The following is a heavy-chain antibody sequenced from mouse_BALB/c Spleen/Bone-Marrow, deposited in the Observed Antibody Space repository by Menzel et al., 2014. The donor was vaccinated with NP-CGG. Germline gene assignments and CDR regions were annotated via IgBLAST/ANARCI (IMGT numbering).Heavy chain of an antibody. Sequence: EVMLVESGGGLVKPGGSLKLSCAVSGLAFSSYDMSWVRQTPEKRLEWVATISSGGSYTYYPDSVKGRFTISRDNARNTLYLQMSSLRSEDTALYYCARPLTGAYFDYWGQGTTLTVSS. J-gene: IGHJ2*01. D-gene: IGHD4-1*01. CDR2: ISSGGSYT. CDR1: GLAFSSYD. V-gene: IGHV5-9*02. CDR3: ARPLTGAYFDY.